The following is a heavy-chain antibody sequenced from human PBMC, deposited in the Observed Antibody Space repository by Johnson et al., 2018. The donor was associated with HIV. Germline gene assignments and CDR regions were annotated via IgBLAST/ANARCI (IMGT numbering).Heavy chain of an antibody. CDR1: GFTFSSFW. CDR2: IKQAGSEK. Sequence: EVQLVESGGGLVQPGGSLRLSCAASGFTFSSFWMTWVRQAPGKGLEWVANIKQAGSEKYYVDSVKGRFTISRDNAKNSLYLQMNSLRAEDTAVYYCARARRWPNSFDIRGQGTMVTVSS. CDR3: ARARRWPNSFDI. V-gene: IGHV3-7*02. D-gene: IGHD5-24*01. J-gene: IGHJ3*02.